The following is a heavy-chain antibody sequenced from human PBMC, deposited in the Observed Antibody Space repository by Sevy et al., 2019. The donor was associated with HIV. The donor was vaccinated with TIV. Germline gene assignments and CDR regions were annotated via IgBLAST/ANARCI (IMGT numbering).Heavy chain of an antibody. CDR2: IYYSGST. Sequence: SETLSLTCTVSGGSISNYFWSWIRQPPGKGLEWIGYIYYSGSTNYNPSLKSRVTISVDTSKNQFSLKLSSVTAADTSVYYCARESIGAVGDFDYWGQGTLVTVSS. CDR3: ARESIGAVGDFDY. V-gene: IGHV4-59*01. CDR1: GGSISNYF. D-gene: IGHD6-13*01. J-gene: IGHJ4*02.